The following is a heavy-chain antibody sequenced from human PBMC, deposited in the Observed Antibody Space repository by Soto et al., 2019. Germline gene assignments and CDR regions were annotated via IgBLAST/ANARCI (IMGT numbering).Heavy chain of an antibody. Sequence: GGSLRLSCAASGFAFSNYAMHWVRQAPGKGLEWVSSISTSIDATYYADSVKGRFTISRDDSKNTLYLQMNSLRAEDSAVYYCAKDRTVAARNFDYWGQGTQVTVSS. V-gene: IGHV3-23*01. D-gene: IGHD6-6*01. CDR3: AKDRTVAARNFDY. CDR1: GFAFSNYA. J-gene: IGHJ4*02. CDR2: ISTSIDAT.